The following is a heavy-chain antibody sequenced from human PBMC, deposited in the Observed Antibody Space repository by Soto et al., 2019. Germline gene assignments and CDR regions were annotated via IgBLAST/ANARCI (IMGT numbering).Heavy chain of an antibody. CDR1: GYSFTSYW. V-gene: IGHV5-10-1*01. Sequence: GESLKISCKGSGYSFTSYWISWVRQMPGKGLEWMGRIDPSDSYTNYSPSFQGHVTISADKSISTAYLQWSSLKASDTAMYYCARDYCSGGSCYFYYYGMDVWRQGTTVTVS. D-gene: IGHD2-15*01. CDR3: ARDYCSGGSCYFYYYGMDV. CDR2: IDPSDSYT. J-gene: IGHJ6*02.